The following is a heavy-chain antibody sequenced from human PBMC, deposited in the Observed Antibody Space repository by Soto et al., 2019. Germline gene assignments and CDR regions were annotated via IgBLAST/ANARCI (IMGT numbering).Heavy chain of an antibody. CDR3: AREEGGSIGYCSSTSRYGGGMDV. CDR2: INPSGGST. V-gene: IGHV1-46*01. CDR1: GYTFTSYY. Sequence: ASVKVSCKASGYTFTSYYMHWVRQAPGQGLEWMGIINPSGGSTSYAQKFQGRVTMTRDTSTSTVYMELSSLRSEDTAVYYCAREEGGSIGYCSSTSRYGGGMDVWGQGTTVTVSS. D-gene: IGHD2-2*01. J-gene: IGHJ6*02.